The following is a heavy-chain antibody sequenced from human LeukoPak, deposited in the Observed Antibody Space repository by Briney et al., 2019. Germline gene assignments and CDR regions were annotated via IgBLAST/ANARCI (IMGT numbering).Heavy chain of an antibody. Sequence: SETLSLTCADYGGSFRGYYWSWIRQPPGKGLEWIGEINHSGSTNYNPSLKSRVTISVDTSKNQFSLKLSSVTAADTAVYYCARALGEPEGYWGQGTLVTVSS. V-gene: IGHV4-34*01. CDR1: GGSFRGYY. CDR2: INHSGST. CDR3: ARALGEPEGY. D-gene: IGHD1-26*01. J-gene: IGHJ4*02.